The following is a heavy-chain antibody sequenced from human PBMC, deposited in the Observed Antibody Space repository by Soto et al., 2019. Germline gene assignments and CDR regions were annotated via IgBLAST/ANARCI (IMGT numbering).Heavy chain of an antibody. CDR1: GYTLTELS. Sequence: ASVKVSCKVSGYTLTELSMHWVRQAPGKGLEWMGGFDPEDGETIYAQKFQGRVTMTEDTSTDTAYMELSSLRSEDTAMYYCATDRITMIVVAQGGYAFDIWGQGTMVTVSS. CDR2: FDPEDGET. J-gene: IGHJ3*02. D-gene: IGHD3-22*01. CDR3: ATDRITMIVVAQGGYAFDI. V-gene: IGHV1-24*01.